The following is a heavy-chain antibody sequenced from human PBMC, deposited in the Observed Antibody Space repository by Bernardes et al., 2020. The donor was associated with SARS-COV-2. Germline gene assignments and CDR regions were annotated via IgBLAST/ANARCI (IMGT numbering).Heavy chain of an antibody. CDR3: ARHVPYGDYYYYGMDV. D-gene: IGHD4-17*01. CDR1: GYRFTSYW. CDR2: IYPGDSDT. Sequence: GGSLKISCKGSGYRFTSYWIGWVRQIPGKGLEWMGIIYPGDSDTRYSPSFQGQVTISADKSISTAYLQWSSLKASDTAMYYCARHVPYGDYYYYGMDVWGQGTTVTVSS. V-gene: IGHV5-51*01. J-gene: IGHJ6*02.